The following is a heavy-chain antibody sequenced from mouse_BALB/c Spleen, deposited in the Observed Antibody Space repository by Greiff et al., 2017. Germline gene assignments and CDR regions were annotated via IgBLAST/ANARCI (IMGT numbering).Heavy chain of an antibody. V-gene: IGHV3-2*02. D-gene: IGHD2-4*01. CDR1: GYSITSDYA. J-gene: IGHJ1*01. Sequence: EVKLMESGPGLVKPSQSLSLTCTVTGYSITSDYAWNWIRQFPGNKLEWMGYISYSGSTSYNPSLKSRISITRDTSKNQFFLQLNSVTTEDTATYYCARWGLRRAYWYFDVWGAGTTVTVSS. CDR2: ISYSGST. CDR3: ARWGLRRAYWYFDV.